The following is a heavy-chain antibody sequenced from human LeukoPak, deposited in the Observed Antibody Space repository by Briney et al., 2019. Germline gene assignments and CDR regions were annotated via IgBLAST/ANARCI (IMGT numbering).Heavy chain of an antibody. Sequence: PETLSLTCSVSGDSISSYFWAWIRQPPGKGLEWIGYVCYNGTTNYNPSLRNRVAISIDTSKNQFSLKLNSATAADTAVYYCATSGGFNSPRHYWGQGTLVTVSS. CDR2: VCYNGTT. CDR3: ATSGGFNSPRHY. J-gene: IGHJ4*02. D-gene: IGHD3-16*01. CDR1: GDSISSYF. V-gene: IGHV4-59*01.